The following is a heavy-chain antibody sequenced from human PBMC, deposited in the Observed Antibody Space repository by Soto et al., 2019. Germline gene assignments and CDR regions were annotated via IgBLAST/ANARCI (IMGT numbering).Heavy chain of an antibody. V-gene: IGHV4-59*01. Sequence: QVQLQESGPGLVKPSETLSLTCTVSGDSIKHYYWNWIRQPPGKGLEWFGYIYYSGATNYNPSLKSRVTISKNQFSLKLTSVTAADTAVYYCVRGETKAHFDSWGQGILVTVSS. CDR3: VRGETKAHFDS. CDR2: IYYSGAT. D-gene: IGHD3-16*01. J-gene: IGHJ4*02. CDR1: GDSIKHYY.